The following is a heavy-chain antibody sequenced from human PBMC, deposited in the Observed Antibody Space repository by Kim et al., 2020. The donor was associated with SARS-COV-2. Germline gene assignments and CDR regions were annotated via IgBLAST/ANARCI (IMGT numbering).Heavy chain of an antibody. D-gene: IGHD2-15*01. CDR3: ARHRYCSGGSCYPQAFDI. Sequence: KSRVTISVDTSKNQFSLRLSSVTAADTAVYYCARHRYCSGGSCYPQAFDIWGQGTMVTVSS. V-gene: IGHV4-39*01. J-gene: IGHJ3*02.